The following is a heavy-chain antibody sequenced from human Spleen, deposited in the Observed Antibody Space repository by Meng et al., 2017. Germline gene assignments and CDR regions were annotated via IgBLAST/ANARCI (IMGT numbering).Heavy chain of an antibody. CDR3: ARDVGKT. CDR1: GFTFRNYA. V-gene: IGHV3-30*04. D-gene: IGHD1-26*01. CDR2: MSYDGSNK. J-gene: IGHJ3*01. Sequence: GGSLRLSCAASGFTFRNYAMHWVRQAPGKGLEWVAVMSYDGSNKYYADSVKGRFTISRDNSKNTLYLQMNSLRAEDTAVYYCARDVGKTWGQGTMVTVSS.